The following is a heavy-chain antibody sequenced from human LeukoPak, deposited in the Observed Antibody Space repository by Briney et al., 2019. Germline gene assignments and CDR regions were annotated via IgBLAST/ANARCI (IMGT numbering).Heavy chain of an antibody. J-gene: IGHJ4*02. Sequence: ASVKVSCKASGYTFTGYYMHWVRQAPGQGLEWMGWINPNSGGTNYAQKFQGRVTMTRDTSTSTVYMELSSLRSEDTAVYYCARDGQIAAAGTGNFDYWGQGTLVTVSS. CDR1: GYTFTGYY. CDR3: ARDGQIAAAGTGNFDY. CDR2: INPNSGGT. V-gene: IGHV1-2*02. D-gene: IGHD6-13*01.